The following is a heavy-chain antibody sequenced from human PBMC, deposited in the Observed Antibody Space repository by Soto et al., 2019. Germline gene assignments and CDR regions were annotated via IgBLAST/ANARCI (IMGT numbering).Heavy chain of an antibody. CDR2: IYYSGST. CDR1: GGSISSGGYY. J-gene: IGHJ5*02. Sequence: QVQLQESGPGLVKPSQTLSLTCTVSGGSISSGGYYWSWIRQHPGKGLEWIGYIYYSGSTYYNPXLKSRVTMSVXXSXNXXSLKLSSVTAADTAVYYCARDRVIAAAGTWGWFDPWGQGTLVTVSS. D-gene: IGHD6-13*01. V-gene: IGHV4-31*03. CDR3: ARDRVIAAAGTWGWFDP.